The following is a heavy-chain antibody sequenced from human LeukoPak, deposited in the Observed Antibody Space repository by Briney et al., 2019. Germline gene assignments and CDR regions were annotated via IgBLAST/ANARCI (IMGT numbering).Heavy chain of an antibody. J-gene: IGHJ4*02. D-gene: IGHD4-17*01. CDR1: GGTFSSYA. CDR3: ARDDYGDYFPDY. CDR2: IIPIFVTA. V-gene: IGHV1-69*13. Sequence: SVKVSCKVSGGTFSSYAINWVRQAPGQGLEWMGVIIPIFVTAHYAQKFQGRVTITADESTSTAYMELSSLRSDDTAVYYCARDDYGDYFPDYWGQGTLVTVSS.